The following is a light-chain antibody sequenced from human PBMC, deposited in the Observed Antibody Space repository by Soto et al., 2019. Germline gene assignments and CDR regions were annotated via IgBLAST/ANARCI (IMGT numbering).Light chain of an antibody. CDR2: DAS. CDR3: QQYNNWPPWT. V-gene: IGKV3-15*01. Sequence: ILMTQSPATLSVSPGERATLSCRASQSVSNNLAWYQQKPGQAPRRLIYDASTRATGIPARFSGSGSGTEFTLTISGLQSEDFAVYDCQQYNNWPPWTFGQGTKVEIK. CDR1: QSVSNN. J-gene: IGKJ1*01.